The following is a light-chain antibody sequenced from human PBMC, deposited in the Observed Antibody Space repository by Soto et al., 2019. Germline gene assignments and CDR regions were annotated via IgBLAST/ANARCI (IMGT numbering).Light chain of an antibody. CDR3: CSSAGTYTSV. CDR1: SSDVGGYNY. V-gene: IGLV2-11*01. J-gene: IGLJ1*01. Sequence: QSALTAARAVSGSAGQSVTISCTGTSSDVGGYNYVSWYPPHPGKAPKHMLYHVSARPSGAPDRLSGSKSDNTAALTISGLQAEDEAHYSCCSSAGTYTSVFGPGTKVTVL. CDR2: HVS.